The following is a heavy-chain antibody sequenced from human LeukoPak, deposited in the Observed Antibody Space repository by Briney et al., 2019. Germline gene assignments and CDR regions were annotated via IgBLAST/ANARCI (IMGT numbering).Heavy chain of an antibody. V-gene: IGHV3-30*01. CDR3: ARAKMVSGDY. CDR1: GFTFSSYA. J-gene: IGHJ4*02. CDR2: ISYDGSNK. D-gene: IGHD1-26*01. Sequence: PGGSLRLSCAASGFTFSSYAMHWVRQAPGKGLEWVAVISYDGSNKYYADSVKGRFTISRDNSKNTLYLQMNSLRAEDTAVYYCARAKMVSGDYWGQGTLVTASS.